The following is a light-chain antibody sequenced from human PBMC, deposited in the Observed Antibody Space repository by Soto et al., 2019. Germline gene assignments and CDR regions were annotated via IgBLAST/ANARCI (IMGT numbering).Light chain of an antibody. V-gene: IGLV1-47*01. J-gene: IGLJ2*01. CDR2: RAD. Sequence: QSVLTQPPSASGAPGQTVTISCSGRSSNIGSNYVYWYQQLPETAPRLLLYRADQRPSGIPDRFSGSKSGTSASLAISGLRSEDEADYCCAAWDDTLSGLVFGGGTKLTVL. CDR3: AAWDDTLSGLV. CDR1: SSNIGSNY.